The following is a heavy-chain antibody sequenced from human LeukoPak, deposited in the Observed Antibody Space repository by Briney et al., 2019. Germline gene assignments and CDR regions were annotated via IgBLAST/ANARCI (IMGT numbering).Heavy chain of an antibody. CDR1: GGSISGTYY. D-gene: IGHD4-23*01. J-gene: IGHJ4*02. V-gene: IGHV4-59*08. Sequence: PSETLSLTCTVSGGSISGTYYWSWIRQPPGKGLEWIGYIYYTGTTDSNPSLKSRVTISLDTSKNQFSLNLSSVTAADTAVYYCARSYGGNSSLGNWGQGTLVTVSS. CDR3: ARSYGGNSSLGN. CDR2: IYYTGTT.